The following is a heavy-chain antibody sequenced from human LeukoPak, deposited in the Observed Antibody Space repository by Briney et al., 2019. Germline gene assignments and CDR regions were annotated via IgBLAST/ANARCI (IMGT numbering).Heavy chain of an antibody. D-gene: IGHD1-1*01. V-gene: IGHV4-39*01. J-gene: IGHJ6*03. CDR3: ARHYKSSHYYMDV. CDR2: IYYSGST. CDR1: GGSISSSSYY. Sequence: SETLSLTCTVSGGSISSSSYYWGWIRQPPGKGLGWIGSIYYSGSTYYNPSLKSRVTISVDTSKNQFSLKLSSVTAADTAVYYCARHYKSSHYYMDVWGKGTTVTVSS.